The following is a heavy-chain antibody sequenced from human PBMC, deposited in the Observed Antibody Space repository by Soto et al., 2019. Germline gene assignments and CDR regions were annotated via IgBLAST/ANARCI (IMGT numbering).Heavy chain of an antibody. Sequence: SETLSLTCSVSGGSFSSDSFIWSWVRQFPGKGLEWIGYINYSGTTYYNPSLRSRITMSVDTSKNQFSLNLSSVTAADTAVYFCARDLSSGYDSYYFDYWGQGTLVTVSS. CDR1: GGSFSSDSFI. D-gene: IGHD3-22*01. V-gene: IGHV4-31*03. CDR2: INYSGTT. CDR3: ARDLSSGYDSYYFDY. J-gene: IGHJ4*02.